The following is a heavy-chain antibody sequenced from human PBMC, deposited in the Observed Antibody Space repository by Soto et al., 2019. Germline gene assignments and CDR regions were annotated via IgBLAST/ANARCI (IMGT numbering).Heavy chain of an antibody. Sequence: KPSETLSLTCTVSGGSISSYYWSWIRQPPGKGLEWIGYIYYSGSTNYNPSLKSRVTISVDTSKNQFSLKLSSVTAADTAVYYCARADLRHTSSRELPGSYYYYGMDVWGQGTTVTVSS. J-gene: IGHJ6*02. D-gene: IGHD1-26*01. CDR2: IYYSGST. CDR1: GGSISSYY. CDR3: ARADLRHTSSRELPGSYYYYGMDV. V-gene: IGHV4-59*01.